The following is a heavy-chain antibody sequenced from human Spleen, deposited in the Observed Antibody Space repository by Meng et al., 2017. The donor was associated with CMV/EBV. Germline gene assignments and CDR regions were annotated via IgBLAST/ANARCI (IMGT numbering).Heavy chain of an antibody. CDR1: GFTFSSCW. CDR3: ARDSSGYQYGVGPPFDY. CDR2: INSDGGRI. Sequence: GGSLRLSCEVSGFTFSSCWMHWVRQVPGKGLEWVSRINSDGGRIGYADSVKGRFTISRDNAKNTLFLQMNSLRAEDTAVYFCARDSSGYQYGVGPPFDYWGQGTPVTVSS. J-gene: IGHJ4*02. D-gene: IGHD6-25*01. V-gene: IGHV3-74*01.